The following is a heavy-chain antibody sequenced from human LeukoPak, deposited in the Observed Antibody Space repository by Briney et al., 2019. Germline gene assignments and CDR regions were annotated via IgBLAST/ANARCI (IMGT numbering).Heavy chain of an antibody. J-gene: IGHJ3*02. D-gene: IGHD1-26*01. CDR3: ARPSYSGSYSGAFDI. CDR2: ISGNGGST. CDR1: GFTFDDYA. Sequence: GGSLRLSCAASGFTFDDYAMHWVRQAPGKGLEWVSLISGNGGSTYYADSVKGRFTISRDNAKNSLYLQMNSLRAEDTALYYCARPSYSGSYSGAFDIWGQGTMVTVSS. V-gene: IGHV3-43*02.